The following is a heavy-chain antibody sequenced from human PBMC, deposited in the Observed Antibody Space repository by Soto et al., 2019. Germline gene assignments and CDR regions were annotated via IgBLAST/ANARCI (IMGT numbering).Heavy chain of an antibody. CDR1: GFTFSSYA. CDR2: ISGSGGST. J-gene: IGHJ5*02. V-gene: IGHV3-23*01. CDR3: AKGGDYGSGLFDP. Sequence: EVQLLESGGGLVQPGGSLRLSCAASGFTFSSYAMSWVRQAPGKGLEWVSAISGSGGSTYYADSVKGRFTISRDNSKNSLYLQMNSVKAEDTAVYYCAKGGDYGSGLFDPWGQGTLVTVSS. D-gene: IGHD3-10*01.